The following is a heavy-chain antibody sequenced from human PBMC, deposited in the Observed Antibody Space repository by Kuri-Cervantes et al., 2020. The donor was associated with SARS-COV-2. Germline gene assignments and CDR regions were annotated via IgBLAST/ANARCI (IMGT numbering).Heavy chain of an antibody. D-gene: IGHD6-13*01. J-gene: IGHJ4*02. CDR3: AKAVRRIAAARYDFDY. V-gene: IGHV3-30*02. CDR1: GFTVSSYG. Sequence: GESLKISCAASGFTVSSYGMHWVRQAPGKGLEWVAFIRYDGSNKYYADSVKGRFTISRDNSKNTLYLQMNSLRAEDTAVYYCAKAVRRIAAARYDFDYWGQGTLVTVSS. CDR2: IRYDGSNK.